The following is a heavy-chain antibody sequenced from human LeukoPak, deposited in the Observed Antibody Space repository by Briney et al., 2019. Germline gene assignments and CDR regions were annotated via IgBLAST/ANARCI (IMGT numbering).Heavy chain of an antibody. V-gene: IGHV3-7*01. CDR1: GFTFSSYW. CDR3: ARDSVAAAGRFDY. Sequence: GGSLRLSCAASGFTFSSYWMSWVRQAPGKGLEWVANIKQDGSEKYYVDSVKGRFTISRDNAKNSLYLQMNSLRAEDTAVYYCARDSVAAAGRFDYWGQGTLVTVSS. CDR2: IKQDGSEK. D-gene: IGHD6-13*01. J-gene: IGHJ4*02.